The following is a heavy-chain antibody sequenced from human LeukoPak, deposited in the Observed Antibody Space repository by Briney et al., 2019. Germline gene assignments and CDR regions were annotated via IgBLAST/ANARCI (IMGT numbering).Heavy chain of an antibody. D-gene: IGHD2-15*01. CDR2: ISNDAGAT. J-gene: IGHJ4*02. V-gene: IGHV3-7*01. CDR3: ASSFTPYYYDV. CDR1: GFSFRKYF. Sequence: GGSLRLSCAASGFSFRKYFMSWARQAPGKGLEWVATISNDAGATTYGDSVWGRVTISRDNAQNSVFLQMHGLRAGDTAVYYCASSFTPYYYDVWGQGILVTVSS.